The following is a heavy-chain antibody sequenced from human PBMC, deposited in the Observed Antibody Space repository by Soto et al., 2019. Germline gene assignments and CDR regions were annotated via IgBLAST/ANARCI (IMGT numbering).Heavy chain of an antibody. J-gene: IGHJ4*02. D-gene: IGHD3-3*02. CDR1: GFSVRTNY. CDR2: FESGGSI. V-gene: IGHV3-53*01. CDR3: ARAGVTPHFFDY. Sequence: LRLSCAASGFSVRTNYMSWVRQAPGKGLDWVSVFESGGSIYYADSVKGRFIISRDYAKNTVYLQMNNLRAEDTAVYYCARAGVTPHFFDYWGQGTLVTVSS.